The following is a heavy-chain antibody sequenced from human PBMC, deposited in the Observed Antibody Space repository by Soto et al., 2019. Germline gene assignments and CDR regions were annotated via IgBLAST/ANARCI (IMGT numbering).Heavy chain of an antibody. CDR3: ARERGLHLGALSLLAA. V-gene: IGHV3-21*01. J-gene: IGHJ4*02. D-gene: IGHD3-16*02. CDR2: ISSSSSYI. CDR1: GFTFSSYS. Sequence: GGSLRLSCAASGFTFSSYSMNWVRQAPGKGLEWVSSISSSSSYIYYADSVKGRFTISRDNAKNSLYLQMNSLRAEDTAVYYCARERGLHLGALSLLAAWGEGTLVTVSS.